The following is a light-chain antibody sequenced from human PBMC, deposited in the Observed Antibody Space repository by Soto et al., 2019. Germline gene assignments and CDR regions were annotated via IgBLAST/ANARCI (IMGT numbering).Light chain of an antibody. J-gene: IGLJ1*01. CDR1: RSDVGSNNR. Sequence: QSALTQPPSVSGSPGQSVAISCTGTRSDVGSNNRVSWYQQPPGSAPKLIIYDVSNRPSALPDRFSGSKSANTASLTISGLQTEDEADYYCSSYTTSNTYVFGNGTKLTVL. V-gene: IGLV2-18*02. CDR2: DVS. CDR3: SSYTTSNTYV.